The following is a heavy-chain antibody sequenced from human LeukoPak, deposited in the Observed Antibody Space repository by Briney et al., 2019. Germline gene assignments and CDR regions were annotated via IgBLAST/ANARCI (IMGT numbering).Heavy chain of an antibody. CDR1: GFTFSSYA. J-gene: IGHJ6*03. CDR3: AKGISAARPIYYYYMDV. CDR2: ISGSGGST. D-gene: IGHD6-6*01. V-gene: IGHV3-23*01. Sequence: GGSLRLSCAASGFTFSSYAMSWVRQAPGKGLEWVSAISGSGGSTYYADSVKGWFTISRDNSKNTLYLQMNSLRAEDTAVHYCAKGISAARPIYYYYMDVWGKGTTVTVSS.